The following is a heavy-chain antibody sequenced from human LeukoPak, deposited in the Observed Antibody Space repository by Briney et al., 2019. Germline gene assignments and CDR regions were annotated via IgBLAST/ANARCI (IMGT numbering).Heavy chain of an antibody. CDR3: ARHLGGTYGLDV. D-gene: IGHD1-26*01. J-gene: IGHJ6*02. CDR2: IYYSGST. CDR1: GGSISNYY. Sequence: SETLSLTCTVSGGSISNYYWSWIRQPPGKGLEWIGYIYYSGSTNYNPSLKSRVTISIDMSKNQFSLKLSSVTAADTAVYYCARHLGGTYGLDVWGQRTTVTVS. V-gene: IGHV4-59*08.